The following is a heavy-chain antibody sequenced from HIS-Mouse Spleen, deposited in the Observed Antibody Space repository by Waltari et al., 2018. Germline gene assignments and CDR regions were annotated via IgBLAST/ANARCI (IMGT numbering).Heavy chain of an antibody. V-gene: IGHV4-39*07. CDR2: IYYSSST. CDR3: AREIPYSSSWYDWYFDL. D-gene: IGHD6-13*01. CDR1: GGSISSSSYD. Sequence: QLQLQESGPGLVKPSETLSLTCTVSGGSISSSSYDWGWIRQPPGKGLGGIGSIYYSSSTYYNPSVKRRVTISVDTSKNQFSLKLSSVTAADTAVYYCAREIPYSSSWYDWYFDLWGRGTLVTVAS. J-gene: IGHJ2*01.